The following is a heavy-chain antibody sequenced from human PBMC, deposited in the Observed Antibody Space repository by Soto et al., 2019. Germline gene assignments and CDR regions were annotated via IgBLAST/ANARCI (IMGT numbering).Heavy chain of an antibody. D-gene: IGHD1-26*01. Sequence: QVQLAQSGAEVKKPGSSVKVSCQASGGTFNTYSINWVRQAPGQGLEWMGGIIPVFGTPNYAQKFQGRLTITADASTRSSYFELTAPTLEDTAVYYCARGVRNTHINFTTDVWGQGTTVIFSS. CDR1: GGTFNTYS. CDR2: IIPVFGTP. V-gene: IGHV1-69*01. J-gene: IGHJ6*02. CDR3: ARGVRNTHINFTTDV.